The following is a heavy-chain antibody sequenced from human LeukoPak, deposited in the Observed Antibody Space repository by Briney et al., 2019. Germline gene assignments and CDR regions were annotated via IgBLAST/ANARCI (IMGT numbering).Heavy chain of an antibody. CDR1: GYSISSGYW. V-gene: IGHV4-38-2*02. J-gene: IGHJ2*01. Sequence: PSETLSPTCTVSGYSISSGYWWGWIRQPPGKGLEWIESTYHSGSPYYNPSLKSRVTISVDTSNNQFSLKLSSVTAEDTAIYYCARGFWGGGYFDLWGRGTLVTVSS. CDR3: ARGFWGGGYFDL. D-gene: IGHD3-16*01. CDR2: TYHSGSP.